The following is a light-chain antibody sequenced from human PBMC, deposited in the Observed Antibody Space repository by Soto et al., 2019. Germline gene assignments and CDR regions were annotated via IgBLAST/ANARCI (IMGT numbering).Light chain of an antibody. CDR3: QQYNNWPPA. J-gene: IGKJ1*01. V-gene: IGKV3-15*01. Sequence: EIVMTQSPATLSVFPGERATLSCRTSQSVSGNLAWYQQKPGQAPRLLIYGASTRATGIPARFSGGGSGTEFTLTISSLQSEDFAVYYCQQYNNWPPAFGQGTKVEIK. CDR2: GAS. CDR1: QSVSGN.